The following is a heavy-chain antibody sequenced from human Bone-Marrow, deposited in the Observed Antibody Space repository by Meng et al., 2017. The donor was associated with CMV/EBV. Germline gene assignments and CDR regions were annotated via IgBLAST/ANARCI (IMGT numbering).Heavy chain of an antibody. Sequence: SLKISCAASGFTFDDYAMHWVRQGPGKGLEWVAGISWNSGSIAYRDSVKGRFTISRDNAKNSLYLQMNSLRDEDTALYYCTRVGLAMDVWGQGTTVNVSS. CDR1: GFTFDDYA. J-gene: IGHJ6*02. CDR2: ISWNSGSI. V-gene: IGHV3-9*01. CDR3: TRVGLAMDV.